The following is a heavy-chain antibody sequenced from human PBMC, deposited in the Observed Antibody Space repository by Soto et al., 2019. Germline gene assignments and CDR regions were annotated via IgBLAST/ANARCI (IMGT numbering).Heavy chain of an antibody. Sequence: PSETLSLTCAVSGGSISGGGDYWSWIRQRPGKGLEWIGYIYYTGSTYYNPSLKSRVIISVDTSKNQFSLKVNFVSDADTAIYYCARVPVPLSAASDYWGQGALVTVSS. V-gene: IGHV4-31*11. D-gene: IGHD6-13*01. CDR3: ARVPVPLSAASDY. CDR2: IYYTGST. CDR1: GGSISGGGDY. J-gene: IGHJ4*02.